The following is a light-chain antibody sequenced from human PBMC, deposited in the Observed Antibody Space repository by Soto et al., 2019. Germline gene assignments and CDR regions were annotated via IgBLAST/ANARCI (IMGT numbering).Light chain of an antibody. CDR3: ASTTTSSSYV. CDR1: SSDVGGYSY. CDR2: DVS. V-gene: IGLV2-14*01. Sequence: QSALTQPASVSRSPGQPIAISCTGTSSDVGGYSYVSWYQQQPGKAPKLVISDVSNRPSGVSDRFSGSKSGMTTSLTVSGLQTEDESDYYSASTTTSSSYVFGTGTKVTV. J-gene: IGLJ1*01.